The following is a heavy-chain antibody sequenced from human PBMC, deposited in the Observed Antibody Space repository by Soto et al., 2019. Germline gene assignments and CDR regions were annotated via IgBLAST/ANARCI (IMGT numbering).Heavy chain of an antibody. CDR2: IYSGGST. CDR3: AREEEGGWFDP. J-gene: IGHJ5*02. CDR1: GFTVSSNY. Sequence: EVQLVESGGGLVKPGGSQRLSCAASGFTVSSNYMSWVRQAPGKGLEWVSVIYSGGSTYYADSVKGRFTISRHNSKNTLYLQMNSLRAEDTAVYYCAREEEGGWFDPWGQGTLVTVSS. V-gene: IGHV3-53*04.